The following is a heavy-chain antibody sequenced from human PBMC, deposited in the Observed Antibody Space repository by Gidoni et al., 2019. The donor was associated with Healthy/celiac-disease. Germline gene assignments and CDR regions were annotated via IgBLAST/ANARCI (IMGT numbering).Heavy chain of an antibody. V-gene: IGHV3-9*01. Sequence: EVQLVESGGGLVQPGRSLRLSCAASGFTFDDYALHWVRQAPGKGLEWVSGISWNSGSIGYADSVKGRFTISRDNAKNSLYLQMNSLRAEDTALYYCAKDSGDNGGMATEKYYYYGMDVWGQGTTVTVSS. J-gene: IGHJ6*02. CDR2: ISWNSGSI. CDR1: GFTFDDYA. CDR3: AKDSGDNGGMATEKYYYYGMDV. D-gene: IGHD2-21*02.